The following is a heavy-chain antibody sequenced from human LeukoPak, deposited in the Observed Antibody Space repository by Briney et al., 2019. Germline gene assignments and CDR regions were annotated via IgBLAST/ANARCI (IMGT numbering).Heavy chain of an antibody. D-gene: IGHD3-22*01. Sequence: SETLSFTCTVSGASFNSDDQYWNWIRQSPGKGLEWIGSIHPSGMLYNNPSLESRVTMSRDTSKNQFSLNLNSVTAADTAVYFCSRGLDSRKLGYWGRGILVTVSS. CDR2: IHPSGML. CDR1: GASFNSDDQY. J-gene: IGHJ4*02. V-gene: IGHV4-31*03. CDR3: SRGLDSRKLGY.